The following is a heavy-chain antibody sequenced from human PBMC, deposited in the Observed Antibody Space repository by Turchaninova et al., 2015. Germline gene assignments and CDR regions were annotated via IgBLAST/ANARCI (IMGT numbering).Heavy chain of an antibody. CDR2: VNLGNGNT. J-gene: IGHJ5*02. CDR1: GYTFTQNV. D-gene: IGHD3-16*02. V-gene: IGHV1-3*01. Sequence: QVQFVQSGTEVKMPGASVKVACKASGYTFTQNVLHWVRQAPGQRLEWMGWVNLGNGNTKYFQNFQGRFTITWDTSASIVYMNLNSLKSEDTAIYYCARGGYTGFSFHFDHWGQGTLVTVSS. CDR3: ARGGYTGFSFHFDH.